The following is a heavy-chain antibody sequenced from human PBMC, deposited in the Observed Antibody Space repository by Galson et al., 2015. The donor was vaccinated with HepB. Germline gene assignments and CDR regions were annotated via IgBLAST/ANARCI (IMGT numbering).Heavy chain of an antibody. CDR2: ISWNSGSI. CDR1: GFTFDDYA. CDR3: AKDMAGGPHYYYYGMDV. Sequence: SLRLSCAASGFTFDDYAMHWVRQAPGKGLEWVSGISWNSGSIGYADSVKGRFTISRDNAKSSLYLQMNSLRAEDTALYYCAKDMAGGPHYYYYGMDVWGQGTTVTVSS. J-gene: IGHJ6*02. D-gene: IGHD1-26*01. V-gene: IGHV3-9*01.